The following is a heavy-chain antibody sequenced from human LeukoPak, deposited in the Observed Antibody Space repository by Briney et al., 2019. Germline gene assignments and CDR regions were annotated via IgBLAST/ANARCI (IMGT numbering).Heavy chain of an antibody. V-gene: IGHV3-13*01. CDR1: GFAFSSYD. J-gene: IGHJ4*02. CDR2: IGTAGDT. D-gene: IGHD3-22*01. CDR3: ARGRISAYYHFDY. Sequence: GGSLRLSCAASGFAFSSYDMHWVRPATGKGLEWVSAIGTAGDTYYPGSVKGRFTISRENAKNSLYLQMNSLRAGDTAVYYCARGRISAYYHFDYWGQGTLVTVSS.